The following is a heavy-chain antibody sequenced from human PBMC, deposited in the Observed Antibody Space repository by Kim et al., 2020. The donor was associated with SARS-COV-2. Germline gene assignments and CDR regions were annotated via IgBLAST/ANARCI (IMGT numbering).Heavy chain of an antibody. CDR1: GGSISTYF. CDR2: IHYSGGTSGST. V-gene: IGHV4-59*01. Sequence: SETLSLTCTVSGGSISTYFWSWIRQPPGKGLEWIGYIHYSGGTSGSTNYNPSLKSRVTILADTSKNQFSLKLSSVAVADTAVYYCSRNLDYWGQGTLVTVSS. CDR3: SRNLDY. J-gene: IGHJ4*02.